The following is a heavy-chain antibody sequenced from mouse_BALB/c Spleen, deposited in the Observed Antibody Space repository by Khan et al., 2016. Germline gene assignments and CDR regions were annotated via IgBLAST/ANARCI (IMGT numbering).Heavy chain of an antibody. Sequence: QVQLKESGPGLVAPSQSLSLTCSVSGFSLPGYGVNWVRQPPGKGLEWLGMIWGDGSTDYNSALKSRLDISKDNSKSQVIFKMISLQTDDTARYYCARDGRGYYAMDYWGHGTSVTVSS. V-gene: IGHV2-6-7*01. J-gene: IGHJ4*01. CDR1: GFSLPGYG. D-gene: IGHD1-1*02. CDR2: IWGDGST. CDR3: ARDGRGYYAMDY.